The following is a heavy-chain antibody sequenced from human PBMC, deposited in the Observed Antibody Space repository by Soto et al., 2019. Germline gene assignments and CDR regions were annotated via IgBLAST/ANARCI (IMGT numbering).Heavy chain of an antibody. CDR1: GGSLNSDSHY. CDR2: KYTSGRA. Sequence: TSDPQSHTCSFSGGSLNSDSHYWIWIHQHPGKGLEWIGNKYTSGRAYYNPSLKSRVSISVDTSKNQFSLTLNSATAADTAVYYCARESDYYDSSGSGFDYWGQGILVTVS. V-gene: IGHV4-31*03. D-gene: IGHD3-22*01. J-gene: IGHJ4*02. CDR3: ARESDYYDSSGSGFDY.